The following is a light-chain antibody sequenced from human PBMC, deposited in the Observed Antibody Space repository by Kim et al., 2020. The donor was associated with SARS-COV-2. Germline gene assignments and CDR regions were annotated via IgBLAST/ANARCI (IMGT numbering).Light chain of an antibody. CDR3: SSYASSSTPWV. J-gene: IGLJ3*02. Sequence: QSVTISCTGTSSDVGSYNHVSWYQQPPGTAPKLMIYEVNNRPSGVPNRFSGSKSGNTASLTISGLQAEDEADYYCSSYASSSTPWVFGGGTKLTVL. CDR2: EVN. V-gene: IGLV2-18*02. CDR1: SSDVGSYNH.